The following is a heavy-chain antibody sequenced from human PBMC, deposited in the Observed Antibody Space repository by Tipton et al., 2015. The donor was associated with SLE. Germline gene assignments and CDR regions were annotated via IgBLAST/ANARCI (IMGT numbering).Heavy chain of an antibody. V-gene: IGHV4-31*03. CDR2: IYYTGST. J-gene: IGHJ4*02. Sequence: TLSLTCTVSGGSISSSGYHWEWIRQPPGKGLEWIGYIYYTGSTYYNPSLKSRVAMSVDTSKNQFSLRLSSVTAADTGMYYCARDLAGVKDYWGQGTLVTVSS. CDR3: ARDLAGVKDY. D-gene: IGHD3-10*01. CDR1: GGSISSSGYH.